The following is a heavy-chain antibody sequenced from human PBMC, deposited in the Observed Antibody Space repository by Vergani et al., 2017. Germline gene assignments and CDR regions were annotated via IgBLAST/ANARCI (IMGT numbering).Heavy chain of an antibody. V-gene: IGHV3-9*01. CDR3: VKDSVSNYHSYYIVA. D-gene: IGHD5/OR15-5a*01. Sequence: EVQLVESGGGLVQPGRSLRLSCAASGFPFDDYVMHWVRKAPGKGLEWVGSISWNSGSIAYAESVQGRFTISRDNAKNSLYLHMNSLRAEDTALYYCVKDSVSNYHSYYIVAWGKGTAITVS. J-gene: IGHJ6*03. CDR1: GFPFDDYV. CDR2: ISWNSGSI.